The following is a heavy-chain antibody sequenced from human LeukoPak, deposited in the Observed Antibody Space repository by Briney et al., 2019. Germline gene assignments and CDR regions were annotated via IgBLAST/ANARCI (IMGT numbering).Heavy chain of an antibody. V-gene: IGHV3-30*02. J-gene: IGHJ6*02. Sequence: GGSLRPSCAASGFTFSSYGMHWVRQAPGKGLEWVAFIRYDGSNKYYADSVKGRFTISRDNSKDTLSLQMNSLRVEDTAVYYCAKKVLGYGDYGVYYYGMDVWGQGTTVTVSS. D-gene: IGHD4-17*01. CDR1: GFTFSSYG. CDR2: IRYDGSNK. CDR3: AKKVLGYGDYGVYYYGMDV.